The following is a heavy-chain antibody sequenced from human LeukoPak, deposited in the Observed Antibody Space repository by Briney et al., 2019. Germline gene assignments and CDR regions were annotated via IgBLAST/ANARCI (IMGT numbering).Heavy chain of an antibody. CDR3: VSNPSAWFGELFGFDY. D-gene: IGHD3-10*01. CDR1: GFTFGSYW. Sequence: GGSLRLSCAASGFTFGSYWMHWVRQAPGKGLVWVSRIINDGSRTNYADSVKGRFTISRDNARNMLYLRMNSLRAEDTAVYYCVSNPSAWFGELFGFDYWGQGTLVTVSS. J-gene: IGHJ4*02. V-gene: IGHV3-74*01. CDR2: IINDGSRT.